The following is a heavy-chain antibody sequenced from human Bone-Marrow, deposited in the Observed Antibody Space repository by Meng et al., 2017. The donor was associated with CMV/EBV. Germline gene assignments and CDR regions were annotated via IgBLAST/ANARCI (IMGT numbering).Heavy chain of an antibody. CDR3: ASEYCDSTTCYDY. V-gene: IGHV3-66*02. Sequence: GGSLRLSCAASGFTVSSNYMSWVRQAPGKGLEWVSVIYSGGSTYYADSVKGRFTISRDNSKNTLYLQMNSLRAEDTAVYYCASEYCDSTTCYDYWGQGTLVTVSS. CDR1: GFTVSSNY. D-gene: IGHD2/OR15-2a*01. J-gene: IGHJ4*02. CDR2: IYSGGST.